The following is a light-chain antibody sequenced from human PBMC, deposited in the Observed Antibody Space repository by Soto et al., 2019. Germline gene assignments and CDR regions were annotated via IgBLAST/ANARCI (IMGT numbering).Light chain of an antibody. CDR1: QSVSSN. CDR2: GAS. J-gene: IGKJ2*01. CDR3: QQYNNWPLMYT. V-gene: IGKV3-15*01. Sequence: EIVMTQSLATLSVCPGERATLSCRASQSVSSNLAWYQQKPGQARRLLIYGASTRATGIPARFSGSGSGTEFTLTISSLQSEDFAVYYCQQYNNWPLMYTFGQGTKLEI.